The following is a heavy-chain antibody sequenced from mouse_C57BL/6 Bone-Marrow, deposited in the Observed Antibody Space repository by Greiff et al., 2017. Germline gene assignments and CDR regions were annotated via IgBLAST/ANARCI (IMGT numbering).Heavy chain of an antibody. V-gene: IGHV1-81*01. CDR2: IYPRSGNT. CDR3: ARGYDYDSWFAY. Sequence: QVQLKESGAELARPGASVKLSCKASGYTFTSYGISWVKQRTGQGLEWIGEIYPRSGNTYYNAKFKGKATLTADKSSSTAYMELRSLTSEDSAVYFCARGYDYDSWFAYWGQGTLVTVSA. CDR1: GYTFTSYG. D-gene: IGHD2-4*01. J-gene: IGHJ3*01.